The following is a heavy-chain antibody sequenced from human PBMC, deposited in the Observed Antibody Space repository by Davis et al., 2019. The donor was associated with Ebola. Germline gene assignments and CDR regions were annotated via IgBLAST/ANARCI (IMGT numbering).Heavy chain of an antibody. CDR1: GFTFSSYA. D-gene: IGHD3-9*01. CDR3: AKAIDYDILTGYYKDGMDV. V-gene: IGHV3-23*01. CDR2: ISGSGGST. Sequence: GESLKISCAASGFTFSSYAMSWVRQAPGKGLEWVSAISGSGGSTYYADSVKGRFTISRDNSKNTLDLQMNSLRAEDTAVYYCAKAIDYDILTGYYKDGMDVWGQGTTVTVSS. J-gene: IGHJ6*02.